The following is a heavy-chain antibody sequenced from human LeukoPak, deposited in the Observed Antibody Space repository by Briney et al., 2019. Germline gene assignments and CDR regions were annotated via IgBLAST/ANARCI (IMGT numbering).Heavy chain of an antibody. Sequence: ASVKVSCKASGYTLTDYYMHWVRQAPGQGLEWMGWISPNSGGTNYAQNFQGRVTMTRDTSISTAYMELSRLRSDDTAVYYCARWRGYASDWSGPFDDWGQGTLVTVSS. CDR1: GYTLTDYY. V-gene: IGHV1-2*02. J-gene: IGHJ4*02. CDR2: ISPNSGGT. D-gene: IGHD6-19*01. CDR3: ARWRGYASDWSGPFDD.